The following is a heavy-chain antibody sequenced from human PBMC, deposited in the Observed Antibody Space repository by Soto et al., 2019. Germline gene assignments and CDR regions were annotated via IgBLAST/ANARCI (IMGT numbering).Heavy chain of an antibody. V-gene: IGHV4-4*02. Sequence: VQLQESGPGLVKPSGTLSLTCAVSSGSISSSNWWGWVRQLPGKGLAWIGEIYHSGSTNYNPSLKSRVTISVYKAKNQFSLKLSSVAAADTAVYYCARSFPNVLVAALNWFDPWGQGTLVTVSS. J-gene: IGHJ5*02. D-gene: IGHD2-15*01. CDR3: ARSFPNVLVAALNWFDP. CDR1: SGSISSSNW. CDR2: IYHSGST.